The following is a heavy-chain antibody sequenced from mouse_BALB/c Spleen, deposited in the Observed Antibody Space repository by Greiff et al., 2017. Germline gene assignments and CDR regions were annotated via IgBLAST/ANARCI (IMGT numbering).Heavy chain of an antibody. J-gene: IGHJ1*01. V-gene: IGHV3-6*02. D-gene: IGHD1-1*01. CDR2: ISYDGSN. CDR3: ARERYYYGSRLYWYFDV. Sequence: DVQLQESGPGLVKPSQSLSLTCSVTGYSITSGYYWNWIRQFPGNKLEWMGYISYDGSNNYNPSLKNRISITRDTSKNQFFLKLNSVTTEDTATYYCARERYYYGSRLYWYFDVWGAGTTVTVSS. CDR1: GYSITSGYY.